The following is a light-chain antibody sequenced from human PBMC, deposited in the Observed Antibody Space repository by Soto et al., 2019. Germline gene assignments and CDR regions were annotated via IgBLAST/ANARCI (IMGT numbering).Light chain of an antibody. V-gene: IGKV1-6*01. CDR2: AAS. CDR1: QGIRDE. CDR3: LHYYYYPRT. J-gene: IGKJ1*01. Sequence: AIQMTQSPSSLSASVGDRVTITCRASQGIRDELGWYQQKAGKAPNLLISAASRLQSGVPSRCSGRGSGTDFTLTISSLQPEDFATDDCLHYYYYPRTFVQGTKVELK.